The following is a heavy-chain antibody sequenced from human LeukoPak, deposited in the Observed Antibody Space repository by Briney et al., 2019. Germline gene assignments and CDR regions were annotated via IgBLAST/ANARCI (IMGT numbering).Heavy chain of an antibody. CDR2: ISSSGSTI. Sequence: PGGSLRLSCAASGFTFSDYYMSWIRQAPGKGLEWVSYISSSGSTIYYADSVKGRFTISKDNAKNSLYLQMNSLRAEDTAVYYCARANYDFWSGYFYFDYWGQGTLVTVSS. CDR1: GFTFSDYY. CDR3: ARANYDFWSGYFYFDY. V-gene: IGHV3-11*04. J-gene: IGHJ4*02. D-gene: IGHD3-3*01.